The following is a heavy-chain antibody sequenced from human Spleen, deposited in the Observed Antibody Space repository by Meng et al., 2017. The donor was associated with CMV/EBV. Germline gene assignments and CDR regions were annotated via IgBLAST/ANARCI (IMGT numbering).Heavy chain of an antibody. CDR3: ARKDYYDISGHAFDI. V-gene: IGHV4-34*01. J-gene: IGHJ3*02. CDR2: INQSRST. Sequence: SETLSLTCAVYGGSFSGYYWSWIRQPPGKGLEWIGEINQSRSTNCNPTLKSRVTISVDTSKNLFSLNLTSVTAADTAVYYCARKDYYDISGHAFDIWGQGTMVTVSS. CDR1: GGSFSGYY. D-gene: IGHD3-22*01.